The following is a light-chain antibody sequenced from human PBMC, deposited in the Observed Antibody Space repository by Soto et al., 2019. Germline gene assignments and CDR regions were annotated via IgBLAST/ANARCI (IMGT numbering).Light chain of an antibody. J-gene: IGLJ1*01. CDR2: EVT. V-gene: IGLV2-23*02. Sequence: PGQSVTISCSGSDIGNYNLVSWYQHLPGRAPKLLIFEVTMRPSGISDRFSGSKSASTASLTISGLQAEDEGDYYCASYAGSRTYVFGSGTKVTVL. CDR3: ASYAGSRTYV. CDR1: SDIGNYNL.